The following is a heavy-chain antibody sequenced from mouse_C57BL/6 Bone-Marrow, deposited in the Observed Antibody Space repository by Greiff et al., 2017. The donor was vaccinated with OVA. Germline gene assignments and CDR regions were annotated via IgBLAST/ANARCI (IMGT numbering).Heavy chain of an antibody. V-gene: IGHV1-81*01. CDR1: GYTFTSYG. CDR2: IYPRSGNT. D-gene: IGHD1-1*02. CDR3: ARERWGGAWFAY. Sequence: SGAELARPGASVKLSCKASGYTFTSYGISWVKQRTGQGLEWIGEIYPRSGNTYYNEKFKGKATLTADKSSSTAYMELRSLTSEDSAVYFCARERWGGAWFAYWGQGTLVTVSA. J-gene: IGHJ3*01.